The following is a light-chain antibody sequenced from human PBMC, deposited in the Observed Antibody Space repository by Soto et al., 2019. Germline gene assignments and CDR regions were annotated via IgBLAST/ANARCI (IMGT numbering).Light chain of an antibody. V-gene: IGKV3-20*01. CDR1: QSVSSSY. CDR3: QQYGSSPKT. Sequence: EIVLTQSPGTLSLSPGERATLSCRASQSVSSSYLAWYQQKPGQAPRPLIYGASSSATGIPDRSSGSGSGTDFILTSSRLQPEDVAVYYCQQYGSSPKTFGQGTKVDIK. CDR2: GAS. J-gene: IGKJ1*01.